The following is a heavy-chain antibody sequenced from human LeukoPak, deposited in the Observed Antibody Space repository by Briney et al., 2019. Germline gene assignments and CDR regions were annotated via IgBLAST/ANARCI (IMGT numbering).Heavy chain of an antibody. V-gene: IGHV4-39*07. CDR3: ARVPSAIAAAGTSDWFDP. Sequence: PSETLSLTCTVSGGSISSDSYYWGWIRQPPGKGLEWIGSIYYSGSTYYNPSLKSRVTISVDTSKNQFSLKLSSVTAADTAVYYCARVPSAIAAAGTSDWFDPWGQGTLVTVSS. CDR1: GGSISSDSYY. D-gene: IGHD6-13*01. J-gene: IGHJ5*02. CDR2: IYYSGST.